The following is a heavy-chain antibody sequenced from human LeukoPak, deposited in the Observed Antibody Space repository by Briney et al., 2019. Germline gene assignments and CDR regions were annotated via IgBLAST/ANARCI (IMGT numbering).Heavy chain of an antibody. CDR1: GYSISRGYY. Sequence: SETLSLTCTVSGYSISRGYYRAWIRQSPGKGLEWIGMIFNSGSTYYNPSLESRATISVDTSRNQFSLKLRSVTAADTAVYYCAREYHYYDSSGYPDYWGQGTLVTVSS. D-gene: IGHD3-22*01. CDR3: AREYHYYDSSGYPDY. CDR2: IFNSGST. J-gene: IGHJ4*02. V-gene: IGHV4-38-2*02.